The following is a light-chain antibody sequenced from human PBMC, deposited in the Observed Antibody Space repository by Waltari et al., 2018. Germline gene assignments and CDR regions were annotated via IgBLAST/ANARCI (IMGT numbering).Light chain of an antibody. CDR1: SSDVGGYNY. J-gene: IGLJ3*02. CDR2: EVS. CDR3: CSYAGSYTWV. Sequence: QSAPSQPASVSGSPGQSITISCTGSSSDVGGYNYVSWYQQHPGKAPKLLIYEVSNRPSGVSNRFSGSKSGNTASLTISGLRAEDEAEYYCCSYAGSYTWVFGGGTKLTVV. V-gene: IGLV2-14*01.